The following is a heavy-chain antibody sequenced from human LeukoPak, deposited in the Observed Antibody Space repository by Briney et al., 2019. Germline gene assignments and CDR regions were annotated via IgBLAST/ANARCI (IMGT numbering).Heavy chain of an antibody. CDR3: ASYGGSYSSDFDY. J-gene: IGHJ4*02. V-gene: IGHV1-2*02. CDR2: INPNSGGT. CDR1: GYTFTVYY. D-gene: IGHD1-26*01. Sequence: ASVKVSCKASGYTFTVYYMHWVRQAPRQGVGLMGWINPNSGGTNYAQKFKGRVTITRDTSISTAYMGLSRMRADDTAVYYCASYGGSYSSDFDYWGQGTLVTVSS.